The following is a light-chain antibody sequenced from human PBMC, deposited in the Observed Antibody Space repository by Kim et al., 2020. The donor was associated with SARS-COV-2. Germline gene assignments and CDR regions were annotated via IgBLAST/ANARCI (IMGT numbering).Light chain of an antibody. CDR3: QQSFSSPIT. CDR1: QSIKNY. CDR2: SAS. J-gene: IGKJ5*01. Sequence: DIQMTQSPSSLSASVGDRVTITCRASQSIKNYVNWYQQKQGKAPNLLISSASTLQSQVPSRFSGSGSGTDFTLTISSLQPEDFAIYYCQQSFSSPITFGHGTRLEIK. V-gene: IGKV1-39*01.